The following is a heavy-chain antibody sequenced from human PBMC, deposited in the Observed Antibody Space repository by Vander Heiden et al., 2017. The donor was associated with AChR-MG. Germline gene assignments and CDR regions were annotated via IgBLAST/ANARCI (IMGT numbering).Heavy chain of an antibody. J-gene: IGHJ5*02. Sequence: EVQLLESGGGLVQPGRSLRLSCAASGFTFSAYAWHWVRQAPGKGLEWGSGIYWNSGRLGYAHSVRGRFTISRDNPKNSLYLQMNSLRAEDTALYYCAKGAVVRGVILTNWFEPWGQGNPVTVSS. CDR1: GFTFSAYA. V-gene: IGHV3-9*01. CDR2: IYWNSGRL. CDR3: AKGAVVRGVILTNWFEP. D-gene: IGHD3-10*01.